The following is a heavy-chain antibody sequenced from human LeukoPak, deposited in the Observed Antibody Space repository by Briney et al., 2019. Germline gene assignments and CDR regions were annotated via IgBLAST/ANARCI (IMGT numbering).Heavy chain of an antibody. CDR1: GYIFTRYY. CDR2: INPNSGGT. Sequence: ASVKVSCKASGYIFTRYYMHWVRPAPGQGLEWMGWINPNSGGTNSAQKFQGRVTMTRDTSISTAYMELSRLTSDDTAVYYCARHPYSGSYHFDYWGQGTLVTVSS. CDR3: ARHPYSGSYHFDY. V-gene: IGHV1-2*02. J-gene: IGHJ4*02. D-gene: IGHD1-26*01.